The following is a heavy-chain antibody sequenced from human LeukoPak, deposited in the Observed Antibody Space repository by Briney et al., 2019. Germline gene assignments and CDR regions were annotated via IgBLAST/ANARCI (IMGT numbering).Heavy chain of an antibody. J-gene: IGHJ3*02. CDR2: IYYSGST. D-gene: IGHD3-3*01. CDR1: GGSISSSSYY. CDR3: ARGRGGRPYYDFWSGYYDAFDI. V-gene: IGHV4-39*01. Sequence: SETLSLTCTVSGGSISSSSYYWGWIRQPPGKGLEWIGSIYYSGSTYYNPSLKSRVTISVDTSKNQFSLKLSSVTAADTAVYYCARGRGGRPYYDFWSGYYDAFDIWGQGTMVTVSS.